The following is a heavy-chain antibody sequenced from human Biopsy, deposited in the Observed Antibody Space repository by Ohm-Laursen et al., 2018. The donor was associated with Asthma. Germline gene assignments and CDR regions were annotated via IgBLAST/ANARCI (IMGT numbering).Heavy chain of an antibody. CDR2: INTNTGNP. Sequence: GASVKVSCKPSDYIFPRYYISWVRQAPGQGLEWMGWINTNTGNPTYAQGFTGRFVFSLDTSVNTAHLQISSLKAEDTAVYYCARMISYYHEMRAPFFDYWGQGTLVTVSS. CDR1: DYIFPRYY. J-gene: IGHJ4*02. CDR3: ARMISYYHEMRAPFFDY. D-gene: IGHD3-22*01. V-gene: IGHV7-4-1*02.